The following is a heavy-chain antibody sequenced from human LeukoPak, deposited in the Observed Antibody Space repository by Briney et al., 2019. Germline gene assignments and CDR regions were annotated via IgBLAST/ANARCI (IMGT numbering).Heavy chain of an antibody. V-gene: IGHV3-7*03. J-gene: IGHJ4*02. CDR2: IKQDGSEK. D-gene: IGHD4-17*01. CDR1: GFTFSTYW. CDR3: VYGDYGGSFGY. Sequence: GGSLRLSCAASGFTFSTYWMNWVRQAPGKGLEWVSNIKQDGSEKYYVASVKGRFTISRDNAKNTLYLQMNSLRAEDTAMYYCVYGDYGGSFGYWGQGTLVTVSS.